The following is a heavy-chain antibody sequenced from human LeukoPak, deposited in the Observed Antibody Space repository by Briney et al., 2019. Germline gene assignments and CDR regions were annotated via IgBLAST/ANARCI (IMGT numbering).Heavy chain of an antibody. D-gene: IGHD3-10*01. Sequence: ASVKVSCKASGYTFTSYGISWVRQAAGQGLEWMGWISAYNGNTNYAQKLQGRVTMTTDTSTSTAYMELRSLRSDDTAVYYCARDLGAVRGVIITRFDYWGQGTLVTVSS. CDR3: ARDLGAVRGVIITRFDY. CDR1: GYTFTSYG. CDR2: ISAYNGNT. J-gene: IGHJ4*02. V-gene: IGHV1-18*01.